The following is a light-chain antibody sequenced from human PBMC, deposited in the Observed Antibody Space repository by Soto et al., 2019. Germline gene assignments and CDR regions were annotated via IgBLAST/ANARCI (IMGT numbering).Light chain of an antibody. CDR2: DVS. CDR3: FSYTRSSTWV. CDR1: SSDVGSYNY. J-gene: IGLJ3*02. V-gene: IGLV2-14*03. Sequence: QSVLTQPASVSGSPGQSITISCTGTSSDVGSYNYVSWYQQHPGKAPKLMIYDVSNRPSGVSNRFFGSKSGNTASLTISGLQAEDEADYYCFSYTRSSTWVFGGGTQLTVL.